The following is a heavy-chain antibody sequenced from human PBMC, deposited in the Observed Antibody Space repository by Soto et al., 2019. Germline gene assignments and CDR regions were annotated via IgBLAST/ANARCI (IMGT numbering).Heavy chain of an antibody. Sequence: PGGSLRLSCVCSGFNLKIYGMHGARQAPGKGLEWVLVLTDDRNEKTYAGPASGRLTISRDNTTNTTYLLMNSRRTEDTAIYYCAKFPRANYEPFWGQGTLVTVSS. CDR2: LTDDRNEK. CDR3: AKFPRANYEPF. J-gene: IGHJ4*02. V-gene: IGHV3-30*18. D-gene: IGHD3-3*01. CDR1: GFNLKIYG.